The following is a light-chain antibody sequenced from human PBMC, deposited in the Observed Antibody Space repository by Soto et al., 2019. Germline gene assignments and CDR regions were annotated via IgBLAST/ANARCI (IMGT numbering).Light chain of an antibody. Sequence: DIQMTQSPSSLSASVGDRVTITCRASQGIRDALGWYQQKPGQATKRLIYAASSLQSGVPSRFSGSGSGTEFSLTSSSLQPEDFATYYCLQHNSYPPTFGQGTKVEIK. CDR3: LQHNSYPPT. CDR1: QGIRDA. J-gene: IGKJ1*01. CDR2: AAS. V-gene: IGKV1-17*01.